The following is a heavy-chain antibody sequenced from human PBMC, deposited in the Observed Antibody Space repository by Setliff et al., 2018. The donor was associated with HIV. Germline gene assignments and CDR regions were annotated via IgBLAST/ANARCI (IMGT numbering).Heavy chain of an antibody. D-gene: IGHD2-8*02. CDR2: LFTSATTNF. Sequence: PSETLSLTCSVPGDSISHYYWSWIRQPPGKGLEWIGDLFTSATTNFNYNPSLKSRVTMSIDTSKNQFSLKLRSVTAADMAFYYCARTRVYCPGDDCHAGNFDHWGQGTLVTVSS. V-gene: IGHV4-4*08. CDR1: GDSISHYY. CDR3: ARTRVYCPGDDCHAGNFDH. J-gene: IGHJ1*01.